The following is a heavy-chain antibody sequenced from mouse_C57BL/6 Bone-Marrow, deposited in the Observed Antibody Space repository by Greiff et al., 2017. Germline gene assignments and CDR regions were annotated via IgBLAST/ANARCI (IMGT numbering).Heavy chain of an antibody. J-gene: IGHJ2*01. V-gene: IGHV3-6*01. D-gene: IGHD3-2*01. Sequence: VQLQQSGPGLVKPSQSLSLTCSVTGYSITSGYYWNWIRQFPGNKLEWMGYISYDGSNNYNPSLKNRISITRDTSKNQFFLKLNSVTTEDTATYYCARGQLIDYWGQGTTLTVSS. CDR1: GYSITSGYY. CDR3: ARGQLIDY. CDR2: ISYDGSN.